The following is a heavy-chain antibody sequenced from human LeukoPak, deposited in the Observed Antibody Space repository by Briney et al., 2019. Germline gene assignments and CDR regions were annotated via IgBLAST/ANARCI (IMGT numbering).Heavy chain of an antibody. J-gene: IGHJ5*02. D-gene: IGHD2-21*02. Sequence: PSQTLSLTCTVSGGSISSGDYYWSWIRQPPGKGLEWIGYIYYSGSTYYNPSLKSRVTISVDTSKNQFSLKLSSVTAADTAVYYCARRYCGGDCYFGDWFDPWGQGTLVTVSS. CDR1: GGSISSGDYY. CDR3: ARRYCGGDCYFGDWFDP. CDR2: IYYSGST. V-gene: IGHV4-30-4*01.